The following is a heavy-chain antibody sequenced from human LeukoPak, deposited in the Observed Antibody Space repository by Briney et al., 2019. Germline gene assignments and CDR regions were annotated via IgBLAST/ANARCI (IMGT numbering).Heavy chain of an antibody. CDR1: GVSISSSNSY. V-gene: IGHV4-39*01. D-gene: IGHD3-22*01. J-gene: IGHJ4*02. CDR2: IYYSGST. Sequence: SETLSLTCTVSGVSISSSNSYWGWIRQPPGKGLEWIGSIYYSGSTYYNPSLKSRVTISVDTSKNQFSLKLSSVTAADTAVYYCASQRPSGYYWGGFDYWGQGTLVSVSS. CDR3: ASQRPSGYYWGGFDY.